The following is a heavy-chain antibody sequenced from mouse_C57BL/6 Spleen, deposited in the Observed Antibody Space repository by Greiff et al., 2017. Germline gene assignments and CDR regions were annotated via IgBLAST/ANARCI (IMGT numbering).Heavy chain of an antibody. J-gene: IGHJ4*01. CDR2: IYPRSGNT. V-gene: IGHV1-81*01. Sequence: QVQLKQSGAELARPGASVKLSCKASGYTFTSSGISWVKQRTGQGLEWIGEIYPRSGNTYYNEKFKGKATLTADKSSSTAYMELRSLTSEDSAVYFCARDPYYGSSPYAMDYWGQGTSVTVSS. CDR3: ARDPYYGSSPYAMDY. CDR1: GYTFTSSG. D-gene: IGHD1-1*01.